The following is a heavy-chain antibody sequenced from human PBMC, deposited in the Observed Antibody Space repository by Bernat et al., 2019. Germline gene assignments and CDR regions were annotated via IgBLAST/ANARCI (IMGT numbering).Heavy chain of an antibody. J-gene: IGHJ4*02. V-gene: IGHV3-33*01. CDR1: GFTFSSYG. CDR3: ARDVDSGYDYGTG. CDR2: IWYDGSNK. Sequence: QVQLVESGGGVVQPGRSLRLSCAASGFTFSSYGMHWVRQAPGKGLEWVAVIWYDGSNKYYADSVKGRFTISRDNSKNTLYLQMNSLRAEDTAVYYCARDVDSGYDYGTGWGQGTLVTVSS. D-gene: IGHD5-12*01.